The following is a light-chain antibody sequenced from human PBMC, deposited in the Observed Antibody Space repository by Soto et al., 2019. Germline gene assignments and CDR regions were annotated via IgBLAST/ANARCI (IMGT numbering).Light chain of an antibody. Sequence: EIVMTQSPATLSVSPGGRATLSCRASQSISDTLAWYQQKPGQAPRLLIYSASRRATGFPARFSGSGSGTDFTLSISSLQPGDVGIYSCQQYHTWPPITFGQGTRLEIK. CDR3: QQYHTWPPIT. V-gene: IGKV3-15*01. J-gene: IGKJ5*01. CDR2: SAS. CDR1: QSISDT.